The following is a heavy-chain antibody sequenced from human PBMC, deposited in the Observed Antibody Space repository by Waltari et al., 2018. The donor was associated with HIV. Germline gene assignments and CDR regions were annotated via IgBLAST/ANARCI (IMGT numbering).Heavy chain of an antibody. CDR1: GYTFTTNG. D-gene: IGHD6-19*01. V-gene: IGHV1-18*01. CDR2: ISGYKYNT. J-gene: IGHJ6*02. Sequence: QVQLVQSGAEVKKPGASMKVSCKASGYTFTTNGISWVRQAPGQGLEWRGLISGYKYNTHYAQKLQGRVTMTTDTSTSTAYLELRSLKSDDTAVYYCARVRAVSGGLWVTFYYGMDVWGQGTTITVSS. CDR3: ARVRAVSGGLWVTFYYGMDV.